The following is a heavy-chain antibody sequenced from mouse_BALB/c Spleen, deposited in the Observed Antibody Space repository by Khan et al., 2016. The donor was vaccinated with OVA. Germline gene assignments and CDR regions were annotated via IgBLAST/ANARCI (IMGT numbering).Heavy chain of an antibody. CDR3: ARKDDYEYDPFPY. D-gene: IGHD2-4*01. Sequence: EVKLLESGPGLVKPSQSLSLTCTVTGYSITSEFAWNWIRQFPGNKLEWMGYISYSGNTRYNPSLKSLISITRATSRNQFFLQLNSVTTEDTATYYCARKDDYEYDPFPYWGQGTLVTVSA. CDR1: GYSITSEFA. V-gene: IGHV3-2*02. CDR2: ISYSGNT. J-gene: IGHJ3*01.